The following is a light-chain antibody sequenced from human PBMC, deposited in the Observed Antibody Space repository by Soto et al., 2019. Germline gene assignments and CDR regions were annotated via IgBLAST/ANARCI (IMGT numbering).Light chain of an antibody. CDR2: EVR. CDR1: SSDVGRYDR. CDR3: SSFTSSETRV. J-gene: IGLJ3*02. V-gene: IGLV2-18*02. Sequence: QSALTQPPSVSGSPGQSVTISCTGTSSDVGRYDRVSWYQQPPGTAPKLIIYEVRNRPSGVPDRFSGSKSGNTASLTISGPQAEDEADYHCSSFTSSETRVFGGGTKLTVL.